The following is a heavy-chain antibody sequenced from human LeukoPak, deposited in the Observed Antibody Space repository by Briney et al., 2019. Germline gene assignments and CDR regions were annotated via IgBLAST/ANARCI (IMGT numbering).Heavy chain of an antibody. CDR1: GYTFTGYY. V-gene: IGHV1-2*06. D-gene: IGHD6-6*01. Sequence: ASVKVSCKTSGYTFTGYYIHWVRQAPGQGLEWMGRINPNSGGTNYAQKFQGRVTMTRDTSISTAYMELSRLRSDDTAVYYCARDPNSSLYYYYYYMDVWGKGTTVTVSS. CDR3: ARDPNSSLYYYYYYMDV. CDR2: INPNSGGT. J-gene: IGHJ6*03.